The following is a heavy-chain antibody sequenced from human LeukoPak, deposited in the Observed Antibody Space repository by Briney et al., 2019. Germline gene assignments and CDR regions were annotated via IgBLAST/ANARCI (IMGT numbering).Heavy chain of an antibody. CDR3: ARHASAGGNTFFDS. J-gene: IGHJ4*02. V-gene: IGHV5-51*01. Sequence: GESLKISCKGSGYSFNNHWIGWVRQMPGKGLEWMGIFRPGDSDTRYSPSFQGQVIISADMSISTAYLQWSSLQASDTAMYYCARHASAGGNTFFDSWGQGTLVTVSS. CDR1: GYSFNNHW. CDR2: FRPGDSDT. D-gene: IGHD4-23*01.